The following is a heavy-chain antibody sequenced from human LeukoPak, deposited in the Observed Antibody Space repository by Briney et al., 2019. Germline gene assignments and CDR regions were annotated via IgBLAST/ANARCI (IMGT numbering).Heavy chain of an antibody. CDR2: IFYSGST. CDR1: GYSISSGYY. CDR3: AKSNGYGLIDI. Sequence: TTSETLSLTCTVSGYSISSGYYWGWVRQPPGKALEWIGNIFYSGSTYYSPSLKSRVTISLDTSRNQFSLKLNSVTAADTAVYYCAKSNGYGLIDIWGQGTMVTVSS. V-gene: IGHV4-38-2*02. J-gene: IGHJ3*02. D-gene: IGHD3-22*01.